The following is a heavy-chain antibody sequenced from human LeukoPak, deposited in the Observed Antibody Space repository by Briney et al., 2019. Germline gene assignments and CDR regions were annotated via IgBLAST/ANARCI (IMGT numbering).Heavy chain of an antibody. CDR2: IKPNSGYT. V-gene: IGHV1-8*03. J-gene: IGHJ6*03. D-gene: IGHD1-26*01. CDR1: GYTFTSYA. CDR3: AREGLGATGFGPYSYFYYYMDV. Sequence: GASVKVSCKASGYTFTSYAMNWVRQAPGQGLEWMGWIKPNSGYTAYAQKFLGRVTITRNTSISTVYMELSSLASEDTAVYYCAREGLGATGFGPYSYFYYYMDVWGKGTTVTVSS.